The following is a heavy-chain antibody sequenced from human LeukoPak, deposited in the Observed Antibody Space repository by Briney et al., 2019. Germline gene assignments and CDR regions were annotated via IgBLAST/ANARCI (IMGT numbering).Heavy chain of an antibody. CDR3: VTDLVIKGYFDY. CDR1: GFTFSNVW. Sequence: AGSLRLSCAASGFTFSNVWMSWVRQVPGKGLEWVGRIRRKTDGETTDHAAPVKGRFTISRDDSKNTLYLQMNSLKTEDTAVYYCVTDLVIKGYFDYWGQGALVTVSS. CDR2: IRRKTDGETT. D-gene: IGHD2-21*01. V-gene: IGHV3-15*01. J-gene: IGHJ4*02.